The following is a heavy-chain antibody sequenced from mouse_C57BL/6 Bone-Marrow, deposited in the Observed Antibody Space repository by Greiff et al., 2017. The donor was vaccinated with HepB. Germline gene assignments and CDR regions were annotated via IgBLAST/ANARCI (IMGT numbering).Heavy chain of an antibody. D-gene: IGHD2-5*01. Sequence: EVQLQQSGPVLVKPGASVKMSCKASGYTFTDYYMNWVKQSHGKSLEWIGVINPYNGGTSYNQKFKGKATLTVDKSSSTAYMELNSLTSEDSAVYYCARSNYGYFDVWGTGTTVTVSS. CDR3: ARSNYGYFDV. V-gene: IGHV1-19*01. J-gene: IGHJ1*03. CDR2: INPYNGGT. CDR1: GYTFTDYY.